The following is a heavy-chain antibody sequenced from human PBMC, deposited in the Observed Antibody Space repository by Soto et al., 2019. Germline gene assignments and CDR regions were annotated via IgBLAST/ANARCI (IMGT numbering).Heavy chain of an antibody. CDR3: ARVSRGVHCSGGSCYAGGFDP. CDR2: INPNSGGT. D-gene: IGHD2-15*01. J-gene: IGHJ5*02. CDR1: GYTFTGYY. V-gene: IGHV1-2*04. Sequence: ASVKVSCKASGYTFTGYYMHWVRQAPGQGLEWMGWINPNSGGTNYAQKFQGWVTMTRDTSISTAYMELSRLRSDDTAVYYCARVSRGVHCSGGSCYAGGFDPWGQGTLVTVSS.